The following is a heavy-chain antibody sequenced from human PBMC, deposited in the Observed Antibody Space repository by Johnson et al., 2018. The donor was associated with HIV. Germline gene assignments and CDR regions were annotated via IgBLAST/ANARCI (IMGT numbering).Heavy chain of an antibody. V-gene: IGHV3-7*01. CDR1: GFIFSNYW. Sequence: VQLVESGGGLVQPGGSLRLSCAASGFIFSNYWMSWVRQAPGKGLEWVANIKQDGNDKYYVDSVKGRFTISRDNAKNSLYLQMNSLRVDDTAVYYCPVDTEAFDIWGQGTMVTVSS. J-gene: IGHJ3*02. D-gene: IGHD1-14*01. CDR2: IKQDGNDK. CDR3: PVDTEAFDI.